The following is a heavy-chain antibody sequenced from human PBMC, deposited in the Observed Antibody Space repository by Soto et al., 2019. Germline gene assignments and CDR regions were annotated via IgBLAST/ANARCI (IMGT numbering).Heavy chain of an antibody. CDR1: GGTISSWY. V-gene: IGHV4-59*12. Sequence: SETLSLTCTVSGGTISSWYWSWIRQPPGKGLEWIGYIYYSGSTNCNPSLKSRVTISVDTSKNQFSLKLSSVTAADTAVYYCARSVFPWGQGTLVTVS. CDR2: IYYSGST. CDR3: ARSVFP. J-gene: IGHJ5*02.